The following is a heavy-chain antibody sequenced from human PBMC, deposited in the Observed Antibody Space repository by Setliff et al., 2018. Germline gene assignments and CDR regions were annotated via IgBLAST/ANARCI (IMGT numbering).Heavy chain of an antibody. CDR1: GYSISSGYY. D-gene: IGHD6-19*01. CDR2: IYHSGST. CDR3: ARDPLGEIAVAGHDAFDI. Sequence: PSETLSLTCAVSGYSISSGYYWGWIRQPPGKGLEWIGSIYHSGSTYYNPSPKSRVTISVDTSKNQFSLKLSSVTAADRAVYYCARDPLGEIAVAGHDAFDIWGQGTMVTVSS. J-gene: IGHJ3*02. V-gene: IGHV4-38-2*02.